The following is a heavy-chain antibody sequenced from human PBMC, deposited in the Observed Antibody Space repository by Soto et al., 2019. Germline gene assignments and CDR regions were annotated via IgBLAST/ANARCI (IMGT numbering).Heavy chain of an antibody. V-gene: IGHV4-4*07. J-gene: IGHJ4*02. CDR3: ARDFPYSSSWYAGFDY. CDR1: GGSISSYY. Sequence: QVQLQESGPGLVKPSETLSLTCIVSGGSISSYYWSWIRQPAGKGLEWIGRIYTSGSTNYNPSLKSRVTMSVDTSKNQFSLKLSSVTAADTAVYYCARDFPYSSSWYAGFDYWGQGTLVTVSS. D-gene: IGHD6-13*01. CDR2: IYTSGST.